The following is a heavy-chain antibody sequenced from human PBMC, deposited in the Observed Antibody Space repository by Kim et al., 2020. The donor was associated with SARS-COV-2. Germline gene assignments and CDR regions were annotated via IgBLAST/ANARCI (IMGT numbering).Heavy chain of an antibody. CDR3: ANSDQVQYTRCFGF. Sequence: GGSLRLSCAASGFTFRSYCLNWVRQAPGRGPEWVSRISLDGVYKYYADSVKGRFTISRDNSKNTVYLQMNSLRAEDTAVYYCANSDQVQYTRCFGFWGQG. CDR2: ISLDGVYK. D-gene: IGHD2-2*02. J-gene: IGHJ4*02. CDR1: GFTFRSYC. V-gene: IGHV3-23*01.